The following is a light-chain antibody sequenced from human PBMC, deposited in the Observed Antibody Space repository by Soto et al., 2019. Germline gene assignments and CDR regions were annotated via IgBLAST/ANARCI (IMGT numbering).Light chain of an antibody. V-gene: IGKV1-5*03. CDR2: KAS. CDR1: QTISSW. J-gene: IGKJ1*01. CDR3: QHYNSYSEA. Sequence: DIQITQSPSTLCKSXVARVTIPXXASQTISSWLAWYQQKPGKAPKLLIYKASTLKSGVPSRFSGSGSGTEFTLTISSLQPDDFATYYCQHYNSYSEAFGQGTKVDNK.